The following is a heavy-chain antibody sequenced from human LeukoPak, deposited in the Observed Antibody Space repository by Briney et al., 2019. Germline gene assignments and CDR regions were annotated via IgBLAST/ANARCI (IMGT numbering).Heavy chain of an antibody. Sequence: SETLSLTCTVSGGSISSYYWSWIRQPPGKGLEWIGYIYYSGSTNYNPSLKSRVTISVDTSKNQFSLKLSSVTAADTAVYYCARHSGSYLPPSQPVGYWGQGTLVTVSS. D-gene: IGHD1-26*01. CDR1: GGSISSYY. J-gene: IGHJ4*02. CDR3: ARHSGSYLPPSQPVGY. V-gene: IGHV4-59*08. CDR2: IYYSGST.